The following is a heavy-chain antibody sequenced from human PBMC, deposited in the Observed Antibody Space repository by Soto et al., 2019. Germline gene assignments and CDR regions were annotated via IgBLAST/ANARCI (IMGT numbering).Heavy chain of an antibody. D-gene: IGHD2-21*02. Sequence: QVQLVESGGGVVQPGRSLRLSCAVSGFTCSSYGMHWVRQAPGKGLEWVARVSFDGTTKYYADSVKGRFTISRDNSKNTLYLQMNTLRAEDTAVYYCAKLPNCGGDCYFDYVGQGTLVTFSS. CDR3: AKLPNCGGDCYFDY. CDR2: VSFDGTTK. J-gene: IGHJ4*02. V-gene: IGHV3-30*18. CDR1: GFTCSSYG.